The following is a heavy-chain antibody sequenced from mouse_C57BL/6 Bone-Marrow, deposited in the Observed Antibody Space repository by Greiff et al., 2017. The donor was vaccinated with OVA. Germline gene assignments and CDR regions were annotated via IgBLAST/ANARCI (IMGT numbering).Heavy chain of an antibody. Sequence: QVQLQQPGAELVKPGASVKLSCKASGYTFTSYWMHWVKQRPGRGLEWIGRIDPNSGGTIYNQKFKGKATLTVDKSSSTAYMERRSLTSEDTAVYYCARLATVVQYYFDYWGQGTTLTVSS. D-gene: IGHD1-1*01. V-gene: IGHV1-62-3*01. J-gene: IGHJ2*01. CDR2: IDPNSGGT. CDR1: GYTFTSYW. CDR3: ARLATVVQYYFDY.